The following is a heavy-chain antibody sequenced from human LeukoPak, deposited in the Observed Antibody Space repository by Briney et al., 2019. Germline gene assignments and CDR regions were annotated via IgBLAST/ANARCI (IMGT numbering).Heavy chain of an antibody. CDR1: GGAISNYY. D-gene: IGHD5-18*01. CDR3: ARSVDTSMVGDY. J-gene: IGHJ4*02. CDR2: IYYSGST. V-gene: IGHV4-59*01. Sequence: PSETLSLTCTVSGGAISNYYWSWIRQPPGKGLEWIGYIYYSGSTNYNPSLKNRVTIPLDTSKNQFSLKLNSVTAADTAVYYCARSVDTSMVGDYWGQGTLVTVSS.